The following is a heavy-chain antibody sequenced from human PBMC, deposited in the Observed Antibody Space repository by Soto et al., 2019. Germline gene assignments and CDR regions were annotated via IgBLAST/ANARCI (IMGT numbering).Heavy chain of an antibody. J-gene: IGHJ4*02. D-gene: IGHD2-15*01. CDR3: AREDCTGGSCKFAY. V-gene: IGHV3-48*01. Sequence: EVQLVESGGGLVQPGGSLRLYCAASGFTFNNYNMNWVRQAPGKGLEWFSYISISSSTIYYADSVKGRFTISRDNAKNSLYLQMNSLRAEDTAVYYCAREDCTGGSCKFAYWGQGTLVTVSS. CDR2: ISISSSTI. CDR1: GFTFNNYN.